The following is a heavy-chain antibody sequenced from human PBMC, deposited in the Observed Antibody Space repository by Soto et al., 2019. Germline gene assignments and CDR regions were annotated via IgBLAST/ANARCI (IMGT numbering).Heavy chain of an antibody. Sequence: GASVKVSCKASGFTFTSSAVQWVRQARGQRLEWIGRIVVGSGNTNYAQKFQERVTITRDMSTSTAYMELSSLRSEDTAVYYCAADGMVRGATGFYYYYGMDVWGQGTTVTVSS. CDR2: IVVGSGNT. V-gene: IGHV1-58*01. CDR3: AADGMVRGATGFYYYYGMDV. D-gene: IGHD3-10*01. CDR1: GFTFTSSA. J-gene: IGHJ6*02.